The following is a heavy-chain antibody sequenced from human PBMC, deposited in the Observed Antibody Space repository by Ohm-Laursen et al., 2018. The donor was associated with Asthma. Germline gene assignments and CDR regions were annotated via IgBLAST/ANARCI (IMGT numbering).Heavy chain of an antibody. CDR1: GFTFSSYG. V-gene: IGHV3-30*19. CDR2: ISYDGSNK. Sequence: SLRLSCAATGFTFSSYGMHWVRQAPGKGLEWVAVISYDGSNKYYADSVKGRFTISRDNSKNTLYLQMNSLRAEDTAVYYCARDYYGGNSVGNYWGQGTLVTVSS. CDR3: ARDYYGGNSVGNY. D-gene: IGHD4-23*01. J-gene: IGHJ4*02.